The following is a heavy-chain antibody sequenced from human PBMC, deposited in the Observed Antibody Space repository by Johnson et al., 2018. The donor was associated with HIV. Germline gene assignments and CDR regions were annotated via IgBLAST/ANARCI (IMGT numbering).Heavy chain of an antibody. CDR2: IYSGDNT. Sequence: VQLVESGGGLVKPGGSLRLSCAASGISVIKNYMSWVRQAPGKGLEWVSLIYSGDNTKYADSVKGRFIISRDNSKNTLFLQMNSLRPKDTAVYFCARVSLAYSYGYDAFDIWGRGTMVTVSS. V-gene: IGHV3-66*02. CDR1: GISVIKNY. D-gene: IGHD5-18*01. J-gene: IGHJ3*02. CDR3: ARVSLAYSYGYDAFDI.